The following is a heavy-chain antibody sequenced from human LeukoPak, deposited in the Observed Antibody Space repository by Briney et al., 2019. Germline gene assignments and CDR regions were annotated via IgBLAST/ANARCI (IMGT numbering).Heavy chain of an antibody. CDR1: GFTFSSYW. D-gene: IGHD2-15*01. CDR3: ARAIGYCSGGSRCWFDP. J-gene: IGHJ5*02. V-gene: IGHV3-7*01. Sequence: GGSLRLSCAASGFTFSSYWMSWVRQAPGKGLEWVANIKQDGSDKYYVDSVKGRFTISRDNAKNSLYLQMNSLRAEDTAVYYCARAIGYCSGGSRCWFDPWGQGTLVTVSS. CDR2: IKQDGSDK.